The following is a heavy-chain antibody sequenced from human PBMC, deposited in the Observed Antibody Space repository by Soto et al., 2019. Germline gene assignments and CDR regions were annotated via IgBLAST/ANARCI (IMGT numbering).Heavy chain of an antibody. D-gene: IGHD3-16*01. V-gene: IGHV1-18*01. J-gene: IGHJ5*02. Sequence: ASVKVSCKASGYTFSTYGINWVRQAPGQGLEWMGWISAYNGDTDYAQNFQGRVTMTTDTSTSTAYMELWSLRSDDTAVYYCARQAPRITRLAHKCFDPRGQGTLGTVAS. CDR3: ARQAPRITRLAHKCFDP. CDR2: ISAYNGDT. CDR1: GYTFSTYG.